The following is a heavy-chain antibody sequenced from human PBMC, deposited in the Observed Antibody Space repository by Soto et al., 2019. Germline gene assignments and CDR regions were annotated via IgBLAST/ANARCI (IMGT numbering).Heavy chain of an antibody. V-gene: IGHV1-18*04. CDR3: ATSYDTGFDP. CDR1: GYSFSTYD. J-gene: IGHJ5*02. Sequence: SVKVSCKASGYSFSTYDISWLRQAPGQGPEWMGRISPKNGNTNYAQSFQDRVTMTADTSSSTAYMELRGLRSDDTANYYCATSYDTGFDPWGQGTLVTVSS. D-gene: IGHD3-9*01. CDR2: ISPKNGNT.